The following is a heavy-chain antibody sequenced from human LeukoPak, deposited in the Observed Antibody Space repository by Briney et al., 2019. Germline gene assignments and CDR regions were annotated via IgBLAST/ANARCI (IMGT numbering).Heavy chain of an antibody. CDR1: GYTFTSYG. CDR3: AREGGIAAAGPGRFDP. Sequence: ASVKVSCKASGYTFTSYGISWVRQAPGQGLEWMGWISAYNGNTNYAQKLQGRVTMATDTSTSTAYMELRSLRSDDTAVYYCAREGGIAAAGPGRFDPWGQGTLVTVSS. J-gene: IGHJ5*02. D-gene: IGHD6-13*01. V-gene: IGHV1-18*01. CDR2: ISAYNGNT.